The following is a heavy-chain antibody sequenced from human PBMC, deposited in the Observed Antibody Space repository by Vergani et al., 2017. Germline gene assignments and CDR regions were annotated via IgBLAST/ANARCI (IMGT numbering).Heavy chain of an antibody. D-gene: IGHD5-18*01. J-gene: IGHJ4*02. CDR1: GYTFTGYY. CDR2: INPNSGGT. V-gene: IGHV1-2*02. CDR3: ARVMADTAMVTPSIDY. Sequence: QVQLVQSGAEVKKPGASVKVSCKASGYTFTGYYMHWVRQAPGQGLEWMGWINPNSGGTNYAQKFQGRVTMTRDTSISTAYMELSRLRSEDTAVYYCARVMADTAMVTPSIDYWGQGTLVTVSS.